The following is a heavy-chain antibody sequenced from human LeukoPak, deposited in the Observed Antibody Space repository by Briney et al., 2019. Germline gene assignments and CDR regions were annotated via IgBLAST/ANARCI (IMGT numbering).Heavy chain of an antibody. D-gene: IGHD2-15*01. J-gene: IGHJ6*03. CDR3: AKTAQDCSDGPCYSGYFYYMDV. Sequence: GGSLRLSCAASGFTFNKYDMSWVRQARGKGREWVSAIIGSGESTSYALSVQGRFTISRDNSKTTLSLQMSSLRAEDTAVYYCAKTAQDCSDGPCYSGYFYYMDVWGKGTTVTVSS. CDR1: GFTFNKYD. CDR2: IIGSGEST. V-gene: IGHV3-23*01.